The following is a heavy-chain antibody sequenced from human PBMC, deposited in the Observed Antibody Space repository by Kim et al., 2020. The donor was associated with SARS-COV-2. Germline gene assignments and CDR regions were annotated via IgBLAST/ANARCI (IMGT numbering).Heavy chain of an antibody. V-gene: IGHV4-34*01. J-gene: IGHJ4*02. D-gene: IGHD6-19*01. Sequence: SETLSLTCAVYGGSFSGYYWSWIRQPPGKGLEWIGEINHSGSTNYNPSLKSRVTISVDTSKNQFSLKLSSVTAADTAVYYCARLQQWLVNPTHSRDYWGQGTLVTVSS. CDR1: GGSFSGYY. CDR2: INHSGST. CDR3: ARLQQWLVNPTHSRDY.